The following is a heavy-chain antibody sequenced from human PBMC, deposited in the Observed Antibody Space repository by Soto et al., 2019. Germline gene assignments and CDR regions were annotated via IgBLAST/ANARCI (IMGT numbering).Heavy chain of an antibody. V-gene: IGHV3-30*18. Sequence: GGSMRLSCAAAGFTFSSHCMHRVRQDPGKGLEWGAVISYDGSNKYYAGSVKGRFTISRDNSKNTLYLQMNSLRAEDTAVYYCAKGARVDYGSGSYYSGTTYYYYYGMDVWGQGTTVTVSS. CDR1: GFTFSSHC. J-gene: IGHJ6*02. D-gene: IGHD3-10*01. CDR3: AKGARVDYGSGSYYSGTTYYYYYGMDV. CDR2: ISYDGSNK.